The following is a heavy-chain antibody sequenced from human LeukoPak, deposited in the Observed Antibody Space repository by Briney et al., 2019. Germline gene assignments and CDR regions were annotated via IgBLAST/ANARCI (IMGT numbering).Heavy chain of an antibody. CDR1: GGSFSGYY. CDR2: IYYSGST. CDR3: ARDLRGYFDY. V-gene: IGHV4-34*09. Sequence: SETLSLTCAVYGGSFSGYYWSWIRQPPGKGLEWIGYIYYSGSTYYNPSLKSRVTISVDTSKNQFSLKLSSVTAADTAVYYCARDLRGYFDYWGQGTLVTVSS. J-gene: IGHJ4*02.